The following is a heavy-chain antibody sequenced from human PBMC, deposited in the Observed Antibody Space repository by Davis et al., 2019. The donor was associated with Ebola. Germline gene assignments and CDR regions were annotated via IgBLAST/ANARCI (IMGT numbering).Heavy chain of an antibody. CDR3: ARALADYYYYGMDV. V-gene: IGHV4-59*08. CDR2: IYYSGST. CDR1: GGSISSHY. J-gene: IGHJ6*02. Sequence: PSETLSLTCTVSGGSISSHYWSWIRQPPGKGLEWIGYIYYSGSTNYNPSLKSRVTISVDTSKNQFSLKLSSVTAADTAVYYCARALADYYYYGMDVWGQGTTVTVSS.